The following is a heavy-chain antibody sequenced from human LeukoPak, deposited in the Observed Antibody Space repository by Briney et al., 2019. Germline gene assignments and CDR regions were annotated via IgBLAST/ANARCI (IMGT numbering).Heavy chain of an antibody. D-gene: IGHD6-13*01. CDR2: ISSSGSAI. CDR3: ARDVRSRWFSDY. V-gene: IGHV3-48*01. J-gene: IGHJ4*02. Sequence: PGGSLRLSCAASGFTFSSYAMNWVRQAPGKGLEWVSYISSSGSAIYYADSVKGRFTISRDNAKNSLYVQMNSLRAEDTAVYYCARDVRSRWFSDYWGQGTLVTVSS. CDR1: GFTFSSYA.